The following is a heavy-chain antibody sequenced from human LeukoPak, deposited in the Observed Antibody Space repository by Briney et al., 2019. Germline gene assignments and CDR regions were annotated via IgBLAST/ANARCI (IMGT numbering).Heavy chain of an antibody. CDR3: ARGRLYYYDSSGYYVKSRALYYFDY. CDR1: GGXFSGYY. J-gene: IGHJ4*02. V-gene: IGHV4-34*01. CDR2: INHSGST. D-gene: IGHD3-22*01. Sequence: PSETLSLTCDVYGGXFSGYYWSWIRQPPGKGLEWIGEINHSGSTNYNPSLKSRVTISVDTSKNQFSLKLSSVTAADTAVYYCARGRLYYYDSSGYYVKSRALYYFDYWGQGTLVAVSS.